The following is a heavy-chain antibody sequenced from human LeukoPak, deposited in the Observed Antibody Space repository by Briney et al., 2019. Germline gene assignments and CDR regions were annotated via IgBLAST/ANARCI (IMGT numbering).Heavy chain of an antibody. Sequence: PGGSLRLSCAASGFTVSSNYMSWVRQAPGKGLEWVSVIYSGGSTYYADSVKGRFTISRDNSKNTLYLQMNSLRAEDTAVYYCARGRIAAEFDYWGQGTLVTVSS. CDR3: ARGRIAAEFDY. CDR1: GFTVSSNY. V-gene: IGHV3-53*01. J-gene: IGHJ4*02. D-gene: IGHD6-25*01. CDR2: IYSGGST.